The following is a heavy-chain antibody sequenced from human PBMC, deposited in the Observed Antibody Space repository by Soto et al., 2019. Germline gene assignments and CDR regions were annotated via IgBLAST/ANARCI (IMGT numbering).Heavy chain of an antibody. CDR3: ARDGRDYVWGSYRSLREFDP. J-gene: IGHJ5*02. CDR2: IYYSGST. V-gene: IGHV4-59*01. CDR1: GGSISSYY. Sequence: SETLSLTCTVSGGSISSYYWSWIRQPPGKGLEWIGYIYYSGSTNYNPSLKSRVTISVDTSKNQFSLKLSSVTAANTAVYYCARDGRDYVWGSYRSLREFDPWGQGTLVTVSS. D-gene: IGHD3-16*02.